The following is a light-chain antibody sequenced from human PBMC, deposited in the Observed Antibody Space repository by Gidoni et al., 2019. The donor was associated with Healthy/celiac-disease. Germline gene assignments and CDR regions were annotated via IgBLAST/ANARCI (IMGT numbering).Light chain of an antibody. V-gene: IGKV3-20*01. CDR3: QQYGSSPGT. Sequence: VLTPSPGTLSLSPGERATLSCRASQSVSSSYLAWYPQKPGQAPRLLIYGASSRATGIPDRFSGSGSGTDFTLTISRLEPEDFAVYYCQQYGSSPGTFGQGTKLEIK. CDR1: QSVSSSY. J-gene: IGKJ2*02. CDR2: GAS.